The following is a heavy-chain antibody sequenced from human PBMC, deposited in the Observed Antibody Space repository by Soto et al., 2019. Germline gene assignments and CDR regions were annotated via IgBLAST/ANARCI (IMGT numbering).Heavy chain of an antibody. D-gene: IGHD6-19*01. CDR3: ARAFLAGTGGDV. Sequence: QVQVVESGGVVVQPGRSLRLSCAASGFAFSSYAMQWVRQAPGKGLEWVGVVSNDGNNQYYADSVQGRFTISRDNSKNTLSLQMNSLTDEDTAIYYCARAFLAGTGGDVWGQGTLVIVSS. J-gene: IGHJ4*01. V-gene: IGHV3-30-3*01. CDR1: GFAFSSYA. CDR2: VSNDGNNQ.